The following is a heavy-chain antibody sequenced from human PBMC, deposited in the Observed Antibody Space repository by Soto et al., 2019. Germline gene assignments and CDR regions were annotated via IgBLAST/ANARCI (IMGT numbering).Heavy chain of an antibody. CDR2: IYYSGST. CDR1: GGSVSSGSYY. Sequence: PSETLSLTCTVSGGSVSSGSYYWSWIRQPPGKGLEWIGYIYYSGSTNYNPSLKSRVTISVDTSKNQFSLKLSSVTAADTAVYYCARVKRQISAKSIYYYYGMDVWGQGTTVTGSS. V-gene: IGHV4-61*01. J-gene: IGHJ6*02. D-gene: IGHD6-25*01. CDR3: ARVKRQISAKSIYYYYGMDV.